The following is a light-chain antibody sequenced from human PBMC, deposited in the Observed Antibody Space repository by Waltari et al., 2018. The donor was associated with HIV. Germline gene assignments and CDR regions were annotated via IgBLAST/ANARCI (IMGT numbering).Light chain of an antibody. J-gene: IGKJ1*01. CDR2: WAS. Sequence: DIVMTQSPDSLAVSLGERATINCKSSQSVLYSSNNKNYLAWFQHKPGQPPKVLIYWASTRESGVPDRFSGSGSGTDFTLTIGSLQAEDVAVYYCQQYYNTPWTFGQGTKVEIK. CDR3: QQYYNTPWT. V-gene: IGKV4-1*01. CDR1: QSVLYSSNNKNY.